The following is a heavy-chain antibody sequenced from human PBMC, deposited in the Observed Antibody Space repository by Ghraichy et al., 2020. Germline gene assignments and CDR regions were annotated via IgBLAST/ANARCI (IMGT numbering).Heavy chain of an antibody. CDR3: VGAWA. CDR2: IKEDGTEK. Sequence: GEPLNISCAASGFSFSRYWMSWGRQAPGKGPEWVADIKEDGTEKYYVDSVKGRFTISRDNAKNSLYLQMDSLRAEDTAVYYCVGAWAWGQGTMVTVSS. D-gene: IGHD7-27*01. V-gene: IGHV3-7*03. CDR1: GFSFSRYW. J-gene: IGHJ3*01.